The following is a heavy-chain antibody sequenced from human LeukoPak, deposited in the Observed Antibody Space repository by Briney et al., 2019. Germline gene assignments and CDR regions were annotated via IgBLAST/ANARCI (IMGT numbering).Heavy chain of an antibody. CDR3: AKGALGGYYYYGMDV. CDR2: ISGSGGST. V-gene: IGHV3-23*01. Sequence: PGGSLRLSCAASGFTFSSYAMSWVRQAPGKGLEWVSAISGSGGSTYYADSVKGRLTISRDNSKNTLYLQMNSLRAEDTAVYYCAKGALGGYYYYGMDVWGQGTTVTVSS. J-gene: IGHJ6*02. CDR1: GFTFSSYA.